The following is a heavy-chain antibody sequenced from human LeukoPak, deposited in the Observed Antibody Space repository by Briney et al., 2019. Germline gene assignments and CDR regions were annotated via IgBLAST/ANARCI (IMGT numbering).Heavy chain of an antibody. CDR1: GSTFSSYG. V-gene: IGHV3-15*01. D-gene: IGHD3-16*01. J-gene: IGHJ6*03. CDR2: IKSKTDGGTT. Sequence: GRSLRLSCAASGSTFSSYGMHWVRQAPGKGLEWVGRIKSKTDGGTTDYAAPVKGRFTISRNDSKNTLYLQMNSLKTEDTAVYYCTTQSRYYYYMDVWGKGTTVTVSS. CDR3: TTQSRYYYYMDV.